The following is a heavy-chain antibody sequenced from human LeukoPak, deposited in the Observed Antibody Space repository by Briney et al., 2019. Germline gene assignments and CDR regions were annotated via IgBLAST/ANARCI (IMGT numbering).Heavy chain of an antibody. D-gene: IGHD3-10*01. V-gene: IGHV4-59*08. CDR1: GGSISSDY. CDR2: IYNSGNN. Sequence: SETLSLTCTVSGGSISSDYWQWIRQPPGKGLEWVGYIYNSGNNHYNSSLRSRVTISIDTSKNQFSLKLASVTAADTAVYYCATRGYWGQGTLVAVSS. CDR3: ATRGY. J-gene: IGHJ4*02.